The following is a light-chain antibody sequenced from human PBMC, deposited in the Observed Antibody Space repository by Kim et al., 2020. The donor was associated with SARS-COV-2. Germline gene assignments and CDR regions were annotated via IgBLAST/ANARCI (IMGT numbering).Light chain of an antibody. Sequence: SPSEGYSFTMTCRAMQSISNWFMWFQQNPGTAPKLLIYKASTLVSGLPSRFSGSGSGTEFPLTITSLQPYDFATYYCQQYDSYSYTFGQGTKLEF. V-gene: IGKV1-5*03. J-gene: IGKJ2*01. CDR2: KAS. CDR1: QSISNW. CDR3: QQYDSYSYT.